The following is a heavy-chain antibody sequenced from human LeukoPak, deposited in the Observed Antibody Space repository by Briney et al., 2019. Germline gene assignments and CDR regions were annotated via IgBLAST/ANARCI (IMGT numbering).Heavy chain of an antibody. CDR2: ISSSGNII. Sequence: GGSLRLSCAASGFTFSDYYMSWIRQAPGKGLEWVSYISSSGNIIYYADSVKGRFTISRDNAKNSLYLQMNSLRAEDTAVYYCARRRYNWNAIDYWGQGTLVTVSS. CDR1: GFTFSDYY. CDR3: ARRRYNWNAIDY. V-gene: IGHV3-11*01. D-gene: IGHD1-20*01. J-gene: IGHJ4*02.